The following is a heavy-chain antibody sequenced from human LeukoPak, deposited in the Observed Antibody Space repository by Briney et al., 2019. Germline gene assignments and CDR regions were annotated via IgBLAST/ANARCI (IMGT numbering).Heavy chain of an antibody. D-gene: IGHD2-21*02. Sequence: PGGSLRPSCAASGFTFSDYYMSWLRQAPGKGLEWVSYISSSGSTIYYADSVKGRFTISRDNAKNSLYLQMNSLRAEDTAVYYCARDLRECGDCYSSHWGQGTLVTVSS. CDR1: GFTFSDYY. CDR3: ARDLRECGDCYSSH. V-gene: IGHV3-11*01. CDR2: ISSSGSTI. J-gene: IGHJ4*02.